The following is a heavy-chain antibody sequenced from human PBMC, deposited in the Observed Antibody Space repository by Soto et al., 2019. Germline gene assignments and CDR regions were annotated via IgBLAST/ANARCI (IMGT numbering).Heavy chain of an antibody. CDR3: ARDLGPAATLYYYYDGMDV. D-gene: IGHD2-2*01. CDR2: ISSSSSYI. J-gene: IGHJ6*02. Sequence: GGSLRLSCAASGFTFSSYSMNWVRQAPGKGLEWVSSISSSSSYIYYADSVKGRFTISRDNAKNSLYLQMNSLRAEDTAVYYCARDLGPAATLYYYYDGMDVWGQGTTVTVSS. V-gene: IGHV3-21*01. CDR1: GFTFSSYS.